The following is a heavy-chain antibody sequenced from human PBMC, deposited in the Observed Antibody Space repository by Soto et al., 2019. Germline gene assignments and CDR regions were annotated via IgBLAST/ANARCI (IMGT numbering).Heavy chain of an antibody. CDR2: IYYSGST. Sequence: SETLSLTCTASGGSISSGGYYWSRIRQHPGKGLEWIGNIYYSGSTYYNPSLKSRVTISVDTSKNQFSLKLSSVTAADTAVYYCARVGSYHSTAFDIWGQGTMVTVSS. CDR1: GGSISSGGYY. CDR3: ARVGSYHSTAFDI. D-gene: IGHD3-10*01. J-gene: IGHJ3*02. V-gene: IGHV4-31*03.